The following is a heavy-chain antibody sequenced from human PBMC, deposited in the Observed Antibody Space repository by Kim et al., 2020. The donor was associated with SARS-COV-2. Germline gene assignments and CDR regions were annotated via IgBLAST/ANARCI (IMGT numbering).Heavy chain of an antibody. CDR3: ARHGITMVRGVIREFD. V-gene: IGHV4-39*01. Sequence: SETLSLTCTVSGGSISSSSYYWGWIRQPPGKGLEWIGSIYYSGSTYYNPSLKSRVTISVDTSKNQFSLKLSSVTAADTAVYYCARHGITMVRGVIREFD. CDR1: GGSISSSSYY. J-gene: IGHJ4*01. CDR2: IYYSGST. D-gene: IGHD3-10*01.